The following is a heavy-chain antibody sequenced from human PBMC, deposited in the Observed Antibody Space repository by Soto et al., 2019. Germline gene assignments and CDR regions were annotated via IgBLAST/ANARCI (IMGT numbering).Heavy chain of an antibody. CDR1: GVSFSGYY. D-gene: IGHD3-16*01. CDR2: INHSGST. Sequence: QVQLQQWGAGLLKPSETLSLTCAVYGVSFSGYYWSWIRQPPGKGLEWIGEINHSGSTNYNPSLKSRFTISVDTSKNQFSLKLSSVTAADTAVYYCARAWGGVPDYWGQGTLVTVSS. CDR3: ARAWGGVPDY. V-gene: IGHV4-34*01. J-gene: IGHJ4*02.